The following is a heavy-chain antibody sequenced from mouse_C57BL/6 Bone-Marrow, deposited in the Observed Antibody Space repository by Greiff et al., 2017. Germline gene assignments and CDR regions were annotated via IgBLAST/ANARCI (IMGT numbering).Heavy chain of an antibody. CDR3: ACVHYYGSSGFAY. CDR1: GYTFTSYW. J-gene: IGHJ3*01. D-gene: IGHD1-1*01. V-gene: IGHV1-72*01. CDR2: IDPNSGGT. Sequence: QVQLQQPGAELVKPGASVKLSCKASGYTFTSYWMHWVKQRPGRGLGWIGRIDPNSGGTKYNEKFKSKATLTVDKPSSTAYMQLSSLTSEDSAVYYCACVHYYGSSGFAYWGQGTLVTVSA.